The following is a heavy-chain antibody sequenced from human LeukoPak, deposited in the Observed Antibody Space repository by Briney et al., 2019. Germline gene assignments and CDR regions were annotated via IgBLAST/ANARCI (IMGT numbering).Heavy chain of an antibody. CDR2: ISGNDPTI. V-gene: IGHV3-48*03. Sequence: QPGGSLRLSCAASGFTFSIYEMNWVRQAPGKGLEWVSYISGNDPTIYYADSVKGRFTISRDNAKNSLDLQMNSLRVEDTAIYYCVKVAKYYYGSETYYFFEHWGQGTPVTASS. CDR1: GFTFSIYE. D-gene: IGHD3-10*01. CDR3: VKVAKYYYGSETYYFFEH. J-gene: IGHJ4*02.